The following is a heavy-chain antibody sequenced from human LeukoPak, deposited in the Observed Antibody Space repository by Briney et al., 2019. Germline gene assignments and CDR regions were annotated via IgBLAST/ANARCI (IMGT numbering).Heavy chain of an antibody. V-gene: IGHV4-34*01. CDR1: GGSFSGYY. Sequence: SETLSPTCAVYGGSFSGYYWSWIRQPPGKGLEWIGEINHSGSTNYNPSLKSRVTISVDTSKNQFSLKLSSVTAADTAVYYCARDVVGYSSSAGVWGQGTLVTVSS. CDR2: INHSGST. J-gene: IGHJ4*02. CDR3: ARDVVGYSSSAGV. D-gene: IGHD6-6*01.